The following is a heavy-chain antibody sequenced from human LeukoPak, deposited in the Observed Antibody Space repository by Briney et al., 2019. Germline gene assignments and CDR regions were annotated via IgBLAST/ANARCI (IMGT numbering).Heavy chain of an antibody. Sequence: GGSLRLSCAASGFTFSSYAMSWVRQAPGKGLEWVSAISGSGGSTYYADSVKGRFTISRDNSKNTLYLHMNSLRAEDTAVYYCAKDARPTYYDILTGQGYFDYWGQGTLVTVSS. J-gene: IGHJ4*02. V-gene: IGHV3-23*01. CDR1: GFTFSSYA. CDR2: ISGSGGST. D-gene: IGHD3-9*01. CDR3: AKDARPTYYDILTGQGYFDY.